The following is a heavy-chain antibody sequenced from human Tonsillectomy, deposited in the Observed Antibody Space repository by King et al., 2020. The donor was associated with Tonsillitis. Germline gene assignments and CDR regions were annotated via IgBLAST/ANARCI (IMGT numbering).Heavy chain of an antibody. CDR1: GYTLTSYG. Sequence: QLVQSGAEVKKPGASVKVSCKASGYTLTSYGISWVRQAPGQGLEWMGWISAYNGNKNYAQKLQGRVTMTTDTTTSTAYMERRSLRSDDTAVYYCARDRRTRGSGDYGDYFDYWGQGTLVTVSS. CDR3: ARDRRTRGSGDYGDYFDY. V-gene: IGHV1-18*01. CDR2: ISAYNGNK. J-gene: IGHJ4*02. D-gene: IGHD4-17*01.